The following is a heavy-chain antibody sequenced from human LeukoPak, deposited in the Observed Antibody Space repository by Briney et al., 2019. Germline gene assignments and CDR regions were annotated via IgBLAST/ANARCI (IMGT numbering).Heavy chain of an antibody. D-gene: IGHD3-22*01. CDR1: GGSISSYY. CDR3: ARAWYYYDSSGYVGYFDY. Sequence: SETLSLTCTVSGGSISSYYWSWIRQPPGKGLEWIGYIYYSGSTNYNPSLKSRVTISVDTSKNQFSLKLSSVTAADTAVYYCARAWYYYDSSGYVGYFDYWGQGTLVTASS. CDR2: IYYSGST. J-gene: IGHJ4*02. V-gene: IGHV4-59*01.